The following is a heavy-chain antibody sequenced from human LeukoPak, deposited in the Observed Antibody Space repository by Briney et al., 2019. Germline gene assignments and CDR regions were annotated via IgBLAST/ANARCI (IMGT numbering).Heavy chain of an antibody. V-gene: IGHV1-18*01. CDR1: NYTFTDYP. D-gene: IGHD3-10*01. Sequence: ASVKVSLKPSNYTFTDYPYTWVRQVPAPGLERMGWISISNGETHKARRFRGRATMTTDTFASTVYIEARSLTSDDTALYYCARESGSGSYFYFDYWGPGTLVTVSS. CDR3: ARESGSGSYFYFDY. J-gene: IGHJ4*02. CDR2: ISISNGET.